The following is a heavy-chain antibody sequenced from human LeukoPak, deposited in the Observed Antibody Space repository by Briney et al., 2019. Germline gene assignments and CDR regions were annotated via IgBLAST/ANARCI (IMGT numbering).Heavy chain of an antibody. CDR2: IWYDGSNK. V-gene: IGHV3-33*01. J-gene: IGHJ4*02. CDR3: ARGRDFYDSSGHIDY. Sequence: QTGGSLRLSCAASGFTFSSYGMHWVRQAPGKGLEWVAVIWYDGSNKYYADSVKGRFTISRDNSKNTLYLQMNSLRAEDTAMYYCARGRDFYDSSGHIDYWGQGTLVTVSS. D-gene: IGHD3-22*01. CDR1: GFTFSSYG.